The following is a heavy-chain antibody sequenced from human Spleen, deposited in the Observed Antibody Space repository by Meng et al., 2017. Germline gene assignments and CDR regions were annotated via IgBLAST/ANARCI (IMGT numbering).Heavy chain of an antibody. J-gene: IGHJ4*02. CDR2: INHSGST. CDR1: GGSFSDYY. Sequence: VHLQQWGAGLLKPSEPLSLRCAVSGGSFSDYYWSWIRHPPGKGLEWIGEINHSGSTNYNPSLESRATISVDTSQNNLSLKLSSVTAADSAVYYCARGPTTMAHDFDYWGQGTLVTVSS. D-gene: IGHD4-11*01. CDR3: ARGPTTMAHDFDY. V-gene: IGHV4-34*01.